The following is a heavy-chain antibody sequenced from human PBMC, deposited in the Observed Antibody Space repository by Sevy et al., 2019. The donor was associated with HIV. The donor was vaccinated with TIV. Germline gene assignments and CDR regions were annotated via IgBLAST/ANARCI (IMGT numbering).Heavy chain of an antibody. CDR3: AKDGVYGGVFEHFLH. J-gene: IGHJ1*01. CDR1: GFTFSSYG. V-gene: IGHV3-23*01. Sequence: GGSLRLSCAVSGFTFSSYGMSWVRQAPGKGLEWVSSISGSGGITYYADSVKGRFTFSRDNSKNTLYLQMNSLRAEDTAVYYCAKDGVYGGVFEHFLHWGQGTLVTVSS. CDR2: ISGSGGIT. D-gene: IGHD2-8*02.